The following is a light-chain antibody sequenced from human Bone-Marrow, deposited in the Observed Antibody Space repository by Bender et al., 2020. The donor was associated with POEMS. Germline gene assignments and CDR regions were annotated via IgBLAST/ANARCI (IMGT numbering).Light chain of an antibody. Sequence: QSVLTQAPSASGTPGQRVTISCSGSGSNIGSNTVNWYQQVPGTAPKLLMYSNNQRPSGVPDRFSGSKSGTSASLAISGLQSEDEADYYCAAWDASLNGWVFGGGTKLTVL. V-gene: IGLV1-44*01. CDR3: AAWDASLNGWV. J-gene: IGLJ3*02. CDR2: SNN. CDR1: GSNIGSNT.